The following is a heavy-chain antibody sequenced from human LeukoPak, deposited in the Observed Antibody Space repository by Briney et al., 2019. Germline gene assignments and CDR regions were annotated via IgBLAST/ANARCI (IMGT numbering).Heavy chain of an antibody. D-gene: IGHD6-19*01. CDR1: GFTFSSYA. Sequence: GGSLRLSCAASGFTFSSYAMSWVRQAPGKGLEWVSAISGSGGSTYYADSVKGRFTISRDNSKNPLYLQMNSLRAEDTAVYYCAKLYSRGWYPGYYYGMDVWGQGTTVTVSS. CDR2: ISGSGGST. V-gene: IGHV3-23*01. J-gene: IGHJ6*02. CDR3: AKLYSRGWYPGYYYGMDV.